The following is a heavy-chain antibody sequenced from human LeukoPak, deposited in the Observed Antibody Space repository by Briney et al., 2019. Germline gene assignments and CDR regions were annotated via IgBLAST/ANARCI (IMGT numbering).Heavy chain of an antibody. D-gene: IGHD4-23*01. CDR3: AREDVYGGNSDY. V-gene: IGHV4-59*01. CDR1: GGPISSYY. J-gene: IGHJ4*02. CDR2: IYYSGST. Sequence: PSETLSLTCTVSGGPISSYYWSWIRRPPGKGLEWIGYIYYSGSTNYNPSLKSRVTISVDTSKNQFSLKLSSVTAADTAVYYCAREDVYGGNSDYWGQGTLVTVSS.